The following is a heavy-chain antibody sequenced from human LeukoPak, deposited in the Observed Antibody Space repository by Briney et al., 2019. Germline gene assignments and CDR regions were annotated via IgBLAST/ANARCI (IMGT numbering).Heavy chain of an antibody. V-gene: IGHV3-23*01. CDR2: ISGSGGST. Sequence: GGSLRLSCEASGFGVSSNAMAWVRQAPGKGLEWVSAISGSGGSTYYADSVKGRFTISRDNSKNTLYLQMNSLRAEDTAVYYCARSYYYYYMDVWGKGTTVTISS. J-gene: IGHJ6*03. CDR1: GFGVSSNA. CDR3: ARSYYYYYMDV.